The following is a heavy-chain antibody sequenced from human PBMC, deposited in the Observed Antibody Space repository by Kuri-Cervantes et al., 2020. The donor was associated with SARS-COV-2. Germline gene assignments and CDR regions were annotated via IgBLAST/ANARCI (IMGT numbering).Heavy chain of an antibody. D-gene: IGHD3-22*01. Sequence: GESLKISCAASGFTFSSYAMHWVRQAPGKGLEWVAVISYDGSNKYYADSVKGRFTISRDNSKNTLYLQMNSLRAEDTAVYYCARGWRYYDSSGYYYYFDYWGQGTLVTVSS. V-gene: IGHV3-30-3*01. CDR1: GFTFSSYA. CDR2: ISYDGSNK. CDR3: ARGWRYYDSSGYYYYFDY. J-gene: IGHJ4*02.